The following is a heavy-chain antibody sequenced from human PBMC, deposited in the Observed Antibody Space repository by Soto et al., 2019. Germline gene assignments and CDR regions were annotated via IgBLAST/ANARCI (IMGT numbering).Heavy chain of an antibody. Sequence: ASVKVSCKASGYTFTGYYMHWVRQAPGQGLEWMGWINPNSGGTNYAQKFQGRVTMTRDTSISTAYMELSRLRSDDTAVYYCARGRAARPPSPNYYYYGMDVWGQGTTVTVPS. D-gene: IGHD6-6*01. V-gene: IGHV1-2*02. CDR2: INPNSGGT. J-gene: IGHJ6*02. CDR1: GYTFTGYY. CDR3: ARGRAARPPSPNYYYYGMDV.